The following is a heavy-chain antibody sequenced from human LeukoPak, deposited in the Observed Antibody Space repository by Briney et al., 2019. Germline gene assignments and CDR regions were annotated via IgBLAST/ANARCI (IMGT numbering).Heavy chain of an antibody. V-gene: IGHV4-59*02. CDR3: ARETGRDGYNWVDY. J-gene: IGHJ4*02. CDR2: IYYSGST. Sequence: SQTLSLTCTVSGDSASSFYWSWIRQPPGRGLEWIGYIYYSGSTNYNPSLKSRVTMSVDTPKNQFSLKLNSVTAADTAVYYCARETGRDGYNWVDYWGQGTLVTVSS. CDR1: GDSASSFY. D-gene: IGHD5-24*01.